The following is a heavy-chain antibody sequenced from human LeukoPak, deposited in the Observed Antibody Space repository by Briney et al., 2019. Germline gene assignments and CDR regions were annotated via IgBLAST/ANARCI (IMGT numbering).Heavy chain of an antibody. CDR1: GFTFSSYG. J-gene: IGHJ4*02. CDR2: IRYDGSNK. V-gene: IGHV3-30*02. CDR3: AKVGSYRLPFDS. D-gene: IGHD2-2*01. Sequence: GGSLRLSCAASGFTFSSYGMHWVRQAPGKGLEWVAFIRYDGSNKYYADSVKGRFTISRDSSKNTLYLQMNSLRAEDTAVYYWAKVGSYRLPFDSGGRGPLAPVP.